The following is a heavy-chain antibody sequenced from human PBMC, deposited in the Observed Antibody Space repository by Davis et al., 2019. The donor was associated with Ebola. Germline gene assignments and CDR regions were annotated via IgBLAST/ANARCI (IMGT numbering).Heavy chain of an antibody. CDR2: IHPDDSDT. D-gene: IGHD6-19*01. J-gene: IGHJ4*02. Sequence: GESLKISCKTSGYTFTNYWIGWVRQVPGKGLEWMGVIHPDDSDTRYSPSFRGRVTISVDKSLTVAYLQSNSLQASDSGFYFCARGGPGISGDVSGGPFDYWGQGTLVTVSS. CDR3: ARGGPGISGDVSGGPFDY. V-gene: IGHV5-51*01. CDR1: GYTFTNYW.